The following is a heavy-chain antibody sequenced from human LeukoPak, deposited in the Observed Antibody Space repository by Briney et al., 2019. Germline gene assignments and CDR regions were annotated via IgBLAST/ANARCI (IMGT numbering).Heavy chain of an antibody. CDR2: IIPIFGTA. CDR1: GGTFSSYA. Sequence: SVKVSCKASGGTFSSYAISWVRQAPGQGLEWMGGIIPIFGTANYAQKFQGRVTITADESTSTAYMELSSLRSEDTAVYYCARDRDAVAGNLHFDYWGQGTLVTVSS. V-gene: IGHV1-69*13. CDR3: ARDRDAVAGNLHFDY. J-gene: IGHJ4*02. D-gene: IGHD6-19*01.